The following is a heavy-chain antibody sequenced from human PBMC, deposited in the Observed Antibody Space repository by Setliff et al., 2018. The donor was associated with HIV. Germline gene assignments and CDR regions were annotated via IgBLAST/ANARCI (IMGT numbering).Heavy chain of an antibody. CDR2: VSQSGST. J-gene: IGHJ5*02. V-gene: IGHV4-39*01. Sequence: SETLSLTCSVSGVSINRTDHYWGWIRQSPGKRLEWIGSVSQSGSTYYNPSLKSRITISVDRSKNLFSLKLISVTASDQGVYYCARVPVAGANWFDPWGLGTLVTVSS. CDR3: ARVPVAGANWFDP. D-gene: IGHD2-21*01. CDR1: GVSINRTDHY.